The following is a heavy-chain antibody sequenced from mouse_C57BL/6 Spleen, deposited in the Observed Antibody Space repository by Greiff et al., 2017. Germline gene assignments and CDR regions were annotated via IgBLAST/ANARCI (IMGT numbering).Heavy chain of an antibody. V-gene: IGHV1-82*01. CDR2: IYPGNGDT. Sequence: VQLQQSGPELVKPGASVKISCKASGYAFSSSWMNWVKQGPGKGLEWIGRIYPGNGDTNYNGKFKGKATLTADKSSSTAYMQLRRLTAEDSAVYFCARWGGYDSCPTHWYCDVWGTRTPVTVSS. CDR3: ARWGGYDSCPTHWYCDV. D-gene: IGHD2-12*01. CDR1: GYAFSSSW. J-gene: IGHJ1*03.